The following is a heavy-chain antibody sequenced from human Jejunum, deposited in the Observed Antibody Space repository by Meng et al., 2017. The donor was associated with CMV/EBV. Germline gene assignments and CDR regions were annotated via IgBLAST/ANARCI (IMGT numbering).Heavy chain of an antibody. CDR2: IYIGSSRT. CDR3: AKDTTPDSRFNFDR. CDR1: GFAFSSYS. Sequence: GFAFSSYSMNWVRLAPGKGLEWVSIIYIGSSRTYYADSVRGRFTISRDDSKNMLYLQMNSLRVEDTAVYFCAKDTTPDSRFNFDRWGQGTLVTVSS. D-gene: IGHD1-1*01. V-gene: IGHV3-23*03. J-gene: IGHJ4*02.